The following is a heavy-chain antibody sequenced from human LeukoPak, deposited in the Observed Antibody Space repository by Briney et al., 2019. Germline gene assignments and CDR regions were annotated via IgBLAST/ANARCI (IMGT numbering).Heavy chain of an antibody. J-gene: IGHJ5*02. V-gene: IGHV3-23*01. Sequence: GSLRLSCAASGFTFSSYGMGWVRQAPGKGLEWVSSISGGGDGTYYADSVKGRFTISRDNSKNTLFLQMNSLRGEDTAVYYCAKDRTGTTGRDWLDPWGQGTLVTVSS. CDR2: ISGGGDGT. CDR1: GFTFSSYG. CDR3: AKDRTGTTGRDWLDP. D-gene: IGHD1-1*01.